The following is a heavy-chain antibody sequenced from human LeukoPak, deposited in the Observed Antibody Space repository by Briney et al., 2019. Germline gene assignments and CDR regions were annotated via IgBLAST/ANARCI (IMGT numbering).Heavy chain of an antibody. CDR3: ARDSPAYTSRWYDYYYGLDV. CDR2: IDYRGST. J-gene: IGHJ6*02. D-gene: IGHD2-2*01. Sequence: PSETLSLTCTVSGGSISSYYWSWIRQPPGKGLEWIAYIDYRGSTTYNPSLKSRVTISVDTSKNQFSLKLTSVTSADTAVYYCARDSPAYTSRWYDYYYGLDVWGQGTTVTVSS. CDR1: GGSISSYY. V-gene: IGHV4-59*01.